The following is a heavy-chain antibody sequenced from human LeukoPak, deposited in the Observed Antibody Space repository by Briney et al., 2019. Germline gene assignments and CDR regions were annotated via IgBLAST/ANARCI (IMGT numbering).Heavy chain of an antibody. CDR2: ITWNSGRM. D-gene: IGHD3-9*01. Sequence: GRSLRLSCAASGFTISSYAMHWVRQAPGKGLEWVSSITWNSGRMEYADSVQGRFSISRDNAKNSLFLQMNSLRGDDTAFYYRVKDTRYFENSGPTWGQGTLVTVSS. J-gene: IGHJ5*02. V-gene: IGHV3-9*01. CDR3: VKDTRYFENSGPT. CDR1: GFTISSYA.